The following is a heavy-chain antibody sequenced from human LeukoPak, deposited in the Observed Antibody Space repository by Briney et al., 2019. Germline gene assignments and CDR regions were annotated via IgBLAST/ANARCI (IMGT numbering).Heavy chain of an antibody. CDR2: IKPDGTEQ. CDR3: ARDRQGGIDDY. Sequence: GGSLRLSCVVSGVTFSTDWMSWVRQAPGKGLEWVANIKPDGTEQYYAASLKSRFTISRDNSKNSLYLQVNSLRVEDTAVYYCARDRQGGIDDYWGQGTMVTVSS. CDR1: GVTFSTDW. J-gene: IGHJ4*02. V-gene: IGHV3-7*01. D-gene: IGHD1-26*01.